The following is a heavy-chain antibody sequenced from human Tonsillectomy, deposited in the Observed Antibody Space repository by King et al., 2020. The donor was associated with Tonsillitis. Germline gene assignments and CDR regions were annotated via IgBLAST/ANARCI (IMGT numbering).Heavy chain of an antibody. Sequence: VQLVESGGGVVQPGRSLRLSCATSGFTFSSYGMHWVSQAPGKGLEWVAFISYDGSNKYYADSVKGRFTISRDNSKNTLYVQMNSLRAEDTAVYYCAKDIWQWSSYYDMDVWGQGTTVTVSS. D-gene: IGHD3-16*01. CDR1: GFTFSSYG. V-gene: IGHV3-30*18. CDR3: AKDIWQWSSYYDMDV. J-gene: IGHJ6*02. CDR2: ISYDGSNK.